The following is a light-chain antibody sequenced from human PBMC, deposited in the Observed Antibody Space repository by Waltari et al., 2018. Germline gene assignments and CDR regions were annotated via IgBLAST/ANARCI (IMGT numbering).Light chain of an antibody. CDR3: CSYAGSSTYV. CDR1: SSDVGSYNL. Sequence: QSALTQPASVSGSPGQSITISCTGTSSDVGSYNLVSWYQQHPGKAPKLMIFGGSKRPSGVPNRCSGSKAGNTAYLTISGLQAEDEADYYGCSYAGSSTYVFGTGTKVTVL. J-gene: IGLJ1*01. CDR2: GGS. V-gene: IGLV2-23*01.